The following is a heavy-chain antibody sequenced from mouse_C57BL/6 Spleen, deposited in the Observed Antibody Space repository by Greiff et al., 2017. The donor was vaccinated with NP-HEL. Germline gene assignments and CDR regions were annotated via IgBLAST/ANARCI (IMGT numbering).Heavy chain of an antibody. J-gene: IGHJ2*01. Sequence: EVKLVESGGGLVKPGGSLKLSCAASGFTFSSYAMSWVRQTPEKRLEWVATISDGGSYTYYPDNVKGRFTISRDNAKNNLYLQMSHLKSEDTAMYYCARDYYGSSYHFGYWGQGTTLTVSS. CDR1: GFTFSSYA. D-gene: IGHD1-1*01. V-gene: IGHV5-4*01. CDR2: ISDGGSYT. CDR3: ARDYYGSSYHFGY.